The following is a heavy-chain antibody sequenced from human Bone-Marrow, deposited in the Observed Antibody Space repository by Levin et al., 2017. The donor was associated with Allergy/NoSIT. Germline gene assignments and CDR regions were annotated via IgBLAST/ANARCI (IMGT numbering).Heavy chain of an antibody. CDR2: IYNGGST. J-gene: IGHJ3*02. Sequence: QPGGSLRLSCAASGFTISGNYMNWVRQAPGKGLEWVSLIYNGGSTYYADSVKGRFTISRDDSKNTLYLQMNSLRPEDTAVYYCARDGLVEGFDIWGLGTMVTVSS. CDR3: ARDGLVEGFDI. D-gene: IGHD2-8*01. V-gene: IGHV3-66*02. CDR1: GFTISGNY.